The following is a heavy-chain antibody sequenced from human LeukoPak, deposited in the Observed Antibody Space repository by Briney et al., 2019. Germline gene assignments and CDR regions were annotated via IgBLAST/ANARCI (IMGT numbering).Heavy chain of an antibody. V-gene: IGHV4-61*01. J-gene: IGHJ4*02. CDR3: ARLRGSRIQLWSRYFDY. D-gene: IGHD5-18*01. Sequence: SETLSLTCTVSGGSVNSGSYYWSWIRQPPGKGLEWIGYSYSSGNTNYTPSLRSRVTISVNTSKNQFSLKLSSVTAADAAVYYCARLRGSRIQLWSRYFDYWGQGTLVTVSS. CDR1: GGSVNSGSYY. CDR2: SYSSGNT.